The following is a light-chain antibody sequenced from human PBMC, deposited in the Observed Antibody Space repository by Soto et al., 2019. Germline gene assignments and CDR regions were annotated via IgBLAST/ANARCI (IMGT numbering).Light chain of an antibody. CDR2: AAS. CDR3: QQSYTTLIT. J-gene: IGKJ5*01. Sequence: DIPMTQSPSSLSASVGDRVIITCRASQTISSHLNWYQQKPGKAPNLLVYAASSLQSGVPSRFTGSGSGTDFTLTISSLQPEDFATYICQQSYTTLITFGQGTRL. V-gene: IGKV1-39*01. CDR1: QTISSH.